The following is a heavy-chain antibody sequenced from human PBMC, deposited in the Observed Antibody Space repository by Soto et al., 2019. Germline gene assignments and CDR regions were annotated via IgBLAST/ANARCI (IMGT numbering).Heavy chain of an antibody. CDR1: GYTFTGYY. J-gene: IGHJ6*02. CDR3: ARDIADSSGWYRWDYYYYGMDV. CDR2: INPNSGGT. V-gene: IGHV1-2*02. D-gene: IGHD6-19*01. Sequence: GASVKVSCKASGYTFTGYYMHWVRQAPGQGLEWMGWINPNSGGTNYAQKFQGRVTMTTDTSTSTAYMELRSLRSDDTAVYYCARDIADSSGWYRWDYYYYGMDVWGQGTTVTVSS.